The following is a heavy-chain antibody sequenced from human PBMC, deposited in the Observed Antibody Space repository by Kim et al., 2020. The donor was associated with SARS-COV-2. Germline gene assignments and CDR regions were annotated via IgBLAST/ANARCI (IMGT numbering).Heavy chain of an antibody. Sequence: SETLSLTCTVSGGSVSSGSYYWSWIRQPPGKGLEWIGYIYYSGSTNYNPSLKSRVTISVDTSKNQFSLKLSSVTAADTAVSYCARDGGIYPREYYFDYWGQGTLVTVSS. CDR3: ARDGGIYPREYYFDY. J-gene: IGHJ4*02. CDR1: GGSVSSGSYY. V-gene: IGHV4-61*01. CDR2: IYYSGST. D-gene: IGHD3-16*01.